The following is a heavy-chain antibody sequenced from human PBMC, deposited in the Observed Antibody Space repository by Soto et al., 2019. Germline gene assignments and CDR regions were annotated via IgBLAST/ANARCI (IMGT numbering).Heavy chain of an antibody. V-gene: IGHV3-23*01. Sequence: EAQLLESGGGLIQPGGSLRLSCAASGFTYSSHGMSWVRQAPGKGLEWIAGLSRGGDRTYYADSVKGRFTISTDNAKNTLDLIMNSLRVEDTTLYYRARDGQYRTDGFDIWGQGTMLTVSS. D-gene: IGHD5-12*01. CDR2: LSRGGDRT. CDR1: GFTYSSHG. J-gene: IGHJ3*02. CDR3: ARDGQYRTDGFDI.